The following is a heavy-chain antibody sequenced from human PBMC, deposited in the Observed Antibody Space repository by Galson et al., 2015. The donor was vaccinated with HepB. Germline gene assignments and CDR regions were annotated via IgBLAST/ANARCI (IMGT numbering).Heavy chain of an antibody. Sequence: SVKVSCKASGYTFTGYYMHWVRQAPGQGLEWMGWINPNSGGTNYAQKFQGRVTMTRDTSISTAYMELSRLRSDDTAVYYCARDFWSGYCSSTSCYKLVPFDPWGQGTLVTVSS. CDR1: GYTFTGYY. CDR2: INPNSGGT. D-gene: IGHD2-2*02. V-gene: IGHV1-2*02. CDR3: ARDFWSGYCSSTSCYKLVPFDP. J-gene: IGHJ5*02.